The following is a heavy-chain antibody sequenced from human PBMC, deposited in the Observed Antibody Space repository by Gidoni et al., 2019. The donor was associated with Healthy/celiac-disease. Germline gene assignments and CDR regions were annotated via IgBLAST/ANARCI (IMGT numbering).Heavy chain of an antibody. D-gene: IGHD3-16*01. CDR3: ARYYMGEYYYYGMDV. J-gene: IGHJ6*02. Sequence: EVQLVESGGGLVQPGGSLRLSCAASGFTFSSYEMNWVRQAPGKGLEWVSYISSSGSTIYYADSVKGRFTISRDNAKNSLYLQMNSLRAEDTAVYYCARYYMGEYYYYGMDVWGQGTTVTVSS. CDR1: GFTFSSYE. V-gene: IGHV3-48*03. CDR2: ISSSGSTI.